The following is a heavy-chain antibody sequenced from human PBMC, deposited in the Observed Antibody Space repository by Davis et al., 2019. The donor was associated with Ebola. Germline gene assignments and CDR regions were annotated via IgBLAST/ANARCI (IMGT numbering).Heavy chain of an antibody. Sequence: AASVKVSCKASGGTFSSYAISWVRQAPGQGLEWMGWISAYNGNTNYAQKLQGRVTMTTDTSTSTAYMELRSLRSDDTAVYYCARDPSGDFWSGYYQNWFDPWGQGTLVTVSS. CDR1: GGTFSSYA. D-gene: IGHD3-3*01. CDR3: ARDPSGDFWSGYYQNWFDP. J-gene: IGHJ5*02. CDR2: ISAYNGNT. V-gene: IGHV1-18*01.